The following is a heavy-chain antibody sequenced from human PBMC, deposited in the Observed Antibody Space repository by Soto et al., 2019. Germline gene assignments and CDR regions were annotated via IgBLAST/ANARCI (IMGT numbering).Heavy chain of an antibody. CDR1: GGSISSYY. CDR3: ARGPTVTNYYYGMDV. J-gene: IGHJ6*02. CDR2: IYYSGST. V-gene: IGHV4-59*01. D-gene: IGHD4-4*01. Sequence: PSETLSLTCTVSGGSISSYYWSWIRQPPGKGLEWIGYIYYSGSTNYNPSLKSRVTIPINTSKNQFSLKLSSVTAADTAVYYCARGPTVTNYYYGMDVWGQGTTVTVSS.